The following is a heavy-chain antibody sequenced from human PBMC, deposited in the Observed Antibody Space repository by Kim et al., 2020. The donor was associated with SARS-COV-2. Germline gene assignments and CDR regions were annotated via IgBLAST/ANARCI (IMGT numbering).Heavy chain of an antibody. J-gene: IGHJ6*02. CDR1: GGSISSYY. CDR2: IYYSGST. CDR3: ARDAGWRLVPAAMMRDHSYYGMDA. V-gene: IGHV4-59*01. D-gene: IGHD2-2*01. Sequence: SETLSLICTVSGGSISSYYWSWIRQPPGKGLEWVGYIYYSGSTNYNPSLKSRVTISVDTSKNQFSLKLSTVTAADTAVYYCARDAGWRLVPAAMMRDHSYYGMDAWGPGTTFTVSS.